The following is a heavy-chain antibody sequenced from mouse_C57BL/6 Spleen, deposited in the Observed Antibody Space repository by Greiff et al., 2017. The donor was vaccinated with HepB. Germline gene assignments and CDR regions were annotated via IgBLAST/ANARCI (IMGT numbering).Heavy chain of an antibody. CDR2: IDPETGGT. J-gene: IGHJ1*03. CDR1: GYTFTDYE. V-gene: IGHV1-15*01. D-gene: IGHD1-1*01. Sequence: VQLQQSGAELVRPGASVTLSCKASGYTFTDYEMHWVKQTPVHGLEWIGAIDPETGGTAYNQKFKGKAILTADKSSSTAYMELRSLTSEDSAVYYCARQTPVAQYFDVWGTGTTVTVAS. CDR3: ARQTPVAQYFDV.